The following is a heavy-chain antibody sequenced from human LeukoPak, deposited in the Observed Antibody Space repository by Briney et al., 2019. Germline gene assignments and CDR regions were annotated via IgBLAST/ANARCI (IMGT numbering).Heavy chain of an antibody. CDR2: ISYDGSNK. Sequence: GGSLRLSCAASGFTFSSYATHWVRQAPGKGLEWVAVISYDGSNKYYADSVKGRFTISRDNSKNTLYLQMNSLRAEDTAVYYCAKSDSDYWYFDLWGRGTLVTVSS. CDR3: AKSDSDYWYFDL. V-gene: IGHV3-30-3*01. CDR1: GFTFSSYA. J-gene: IGHJ2*01. D-gene: IGHD2-21*02.